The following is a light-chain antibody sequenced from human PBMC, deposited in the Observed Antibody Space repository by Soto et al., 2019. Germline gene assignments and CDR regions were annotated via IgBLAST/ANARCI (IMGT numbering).Light chain of an antibody. CDR3: SSYKV. Sequence: QAVVTQPASVSGSPGQSITISCTGTSSDVGGYNYVSWYQQHPGKAPKLMIYDVSNRPSGVSNRFSGSKSGNTASLTISGLQAEDEADYYCSSYKVFGGGTKVTVL. CDR2: DVS. V-gene: IGLV2-14*01. J-gene: IGLJ2*01. CDR1: SSDVGGYNY.